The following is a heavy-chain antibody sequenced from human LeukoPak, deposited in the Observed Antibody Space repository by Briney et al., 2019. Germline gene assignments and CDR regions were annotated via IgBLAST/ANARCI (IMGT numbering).Heavy chain of an antibody. CDR1: GFTFSSYE. J-gene: IGHJ4*02. CDR3: ARAMGYYDSSGYYYEFFDY. Sequence: GGPLRLSCAASGFTFSSYEMNWVRKAPGKGLELVSYISSSGSPIYYADSVKDRFTISRDNAKNSLYLQLNSLRAEDTAVYYCARAMGYYDSSGYYYEFFDYWGQGTLVTVSS. CDR2: ISSSGSPI. D-gene: IGHD3-22*01. V-gene: IGHV3-48*03.